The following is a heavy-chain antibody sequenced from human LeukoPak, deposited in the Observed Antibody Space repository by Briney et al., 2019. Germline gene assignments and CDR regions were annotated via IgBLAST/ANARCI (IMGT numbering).Heavy chain of an antibody. J-gene: IGHJ4*02. CDR2: IYYSGST. CDR3: ARIVAGYDILTGYYPYYFDY. Sequence: SETLSLTCTVSGGSISSGGYYWSWIRQHPGKGLEWIGYIYYSGSTYYNPSLKSRVTISVDTSKNQLSLKLSSVTAADTAVYYCARIVAGYDILTGYYPYYFDYWGQGTLVTVSS. CDR1: GGSISSGGYY. V-gene: IGHV4-31*03. D-gene: IGHD3-9*01.